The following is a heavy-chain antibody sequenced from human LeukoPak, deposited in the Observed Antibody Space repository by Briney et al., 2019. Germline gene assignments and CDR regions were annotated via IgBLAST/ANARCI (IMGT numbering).Heavy chain of an antibody. CDR1: GYIFTDYY. CDR2: INPKSGGT. CDR3: ARGLSILLGYCSGGSCYPGGNWFDP. Sequence: ASVKVSCKASGYIFTDYYMHWVRQAPGQGLEWMGWINPKSGGTSYEQRFQGRVTMTRDTSISTAYMELTRLRSDDTAVYYCARGLSILLGYCSGGSCYPGGNWFDPWGQGTLVTVSS. D-gene: IGHD2-15*01. V-gene: IGHV1-2*02. J-gene: IGHJ5*02.